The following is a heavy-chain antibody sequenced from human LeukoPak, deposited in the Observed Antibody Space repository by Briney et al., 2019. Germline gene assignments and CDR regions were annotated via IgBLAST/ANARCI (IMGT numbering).Heavy chain of an antibody. V-gene: IGHV3-23*01. D-gene: IGHD3-3*01. Sequence: PGGSLRLSCAASGFTFSNYAMSWVRQAPGKGLEWVSTISGSGDNTYYADSVKGRFTISRDNSKNTLYLQMNSLRAEDTAVYYCTTVALAGGVFWGQGTLVTVSS. CDR3: TTVALAGGVF. J-gene: IGHJ1*01. CDR2: ISGSGDNT. CDR1: GFTFSNYA.